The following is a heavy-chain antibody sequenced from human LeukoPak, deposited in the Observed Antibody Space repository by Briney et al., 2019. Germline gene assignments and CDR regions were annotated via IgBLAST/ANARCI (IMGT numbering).Heavy chain of an antibody. CDR2: IHYSGST. CDR3: AREGYYGSGYYFDY. V-gene: IGHV4-59*01. D-gene: IGHD3-10*01. J-gene: IGHJ4*02. Sequence: SETLSLTCTVSGASISSYYWTWLRQPPGKGLEWIGYIHYSGSTNYNPSLKSRVTISVDTSKNQFSLKLSFVTAADTAVYYCAREGYYGSGYYFDYWGQGTLVTVSS. CDR1: GASISSYY.